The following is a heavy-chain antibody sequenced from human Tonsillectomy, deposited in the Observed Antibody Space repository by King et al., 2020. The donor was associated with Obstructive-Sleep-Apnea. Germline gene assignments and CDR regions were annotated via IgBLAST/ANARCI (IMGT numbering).Heavy chain of an antibody. CDR1: GYTFTNYY. D-gene: IGHD5-12*01. Sequence: VQLVESGAEVKKPGASVNVSCKASGYTFTNYYIHWVRQAPGQGLEWMGWMNPNSGGTNYAQRFQGRVTMTGDTSISTAYMDLSRLTSDDTAVYYCARVPATPMYYTIVAGTFDYWGQGTLVTVSS. CDR3: ARVPATPMYYTIVAGTFDY. CDR2: MNPNSGGT. V-gene: IGHV1-2*02. J-gene: IGHJ4*02.